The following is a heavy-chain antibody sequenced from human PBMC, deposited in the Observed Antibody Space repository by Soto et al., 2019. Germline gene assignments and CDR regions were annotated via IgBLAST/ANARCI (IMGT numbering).Heavy chain of an antibody. V-gene: IGHV3-53*01. J-gene: IGHJ6*02. CDR1: GFTVSSNY. Sequence: GVSLRLSCAASGFTVSSNYMSWVRQAPGKGLEWVSVIYSGGSTYYADSVKGRFTISRDNSKNTLYLQMNSLRAEDTAVYYCARDNMSVAVGGMDVRGQGTTVTVSS. CDR2: IYSGGST. D-gene: IGHD6-19*01. CDR3: ARDNMSVAVGGMDV.